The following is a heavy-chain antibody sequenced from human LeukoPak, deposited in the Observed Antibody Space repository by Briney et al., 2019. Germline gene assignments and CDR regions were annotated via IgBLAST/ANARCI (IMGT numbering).Heavy chain of an antibody. V-gene: IGHV4-34*01. J-gene: IGHJ5*02. D-gene: IGHD5-24*01. CDR2: INHSGST. CDR3: ARGGGDGSP. CDR1: GGSFSGYY. Sequence: SETLSLTCAVYGGSFSGYYCSWIRQPPGKGLEWIGEINHSGSTNYNPSLKSRVTISVDTSKNQFSLKLSSVTAADTAVYYCARGGGDGSPWGQGTLVTVSS.